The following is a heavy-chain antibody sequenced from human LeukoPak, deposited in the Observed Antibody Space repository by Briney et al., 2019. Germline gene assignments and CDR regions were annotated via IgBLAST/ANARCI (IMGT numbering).Heavy chain of an antibody. D-gene: IGHD1-26*01. CDR2: ISWDGGST. CDR3: VREGGD. CDR1: GFTFDDYT. Sequence: PGGSLRLSCAASGFTFDDYTMHWVRQAPGKGLEWVSLISWDGGSTYYADSVKGRFTISRDNSKNSLYLQMNSLRTEDTALYYCVREGGDWGQGTLVTVSS. J-gene: IGHJ4*02. V-gene: IGHV3-43*01.